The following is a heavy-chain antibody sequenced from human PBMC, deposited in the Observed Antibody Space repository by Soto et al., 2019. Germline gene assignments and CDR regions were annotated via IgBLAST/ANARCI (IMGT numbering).Heavy chain of an antibody. J-gene: IGHJ4*02. CDR1: GFTFISYA. CDR2: ISGSGGST. V-gene: IGHV3-23*01. D-gene: IGHD3-22*01. Sequence: PGGSLRLSCAASGFTFISYAMSWVRQAPGKGLEWVSAISGSGGSTYYADSVKGRFTISRDNSKNTLYLQMNSLRAEDTAVYYCAKDPAMIVVVITLDYWGQGTLVTVSS. CDR3: AKDPAMIVVVITLDY.